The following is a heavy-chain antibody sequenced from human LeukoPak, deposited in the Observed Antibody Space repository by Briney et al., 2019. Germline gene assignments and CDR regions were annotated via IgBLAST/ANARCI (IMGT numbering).Heavy chain of an antibody. CDR1: GGSISSGSYY. V-gene: IGHV4-61*02. D-gene: IGHD4-17*01. J-gene: IGHJ4*02. CDR3: ARATPGFDY. CDR2: IYTSGST. Sequence: SETLSLTCTVSGGSISSGSYYWSWIRQPAGKGLEWIGRIYTSGSTNYNPSLKSRVTMSVDTSKNQFSLKLSSVTAADTAVYYCARATPGFDYWGQGTLVTVSS.